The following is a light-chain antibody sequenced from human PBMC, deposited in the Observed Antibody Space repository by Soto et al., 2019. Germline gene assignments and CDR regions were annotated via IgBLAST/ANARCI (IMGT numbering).Light chain of an antibody. Sequence: QSVLAQPPSASGTPGQRVTISCSGSNSNIGRNDVTWYQLVPGTAPQCLFYSNDQRPSGVPDRLSGSRSGTSASLAISGLQSGDEAEYYCAAYDDTLRARVFGGGTKPTVL. CDR2: SND. J-gene: IGLJ2*01. CDR3: AAYDDTLRARV. CDR1: NSNIGRND. V-gene: IGLV1-44*01.